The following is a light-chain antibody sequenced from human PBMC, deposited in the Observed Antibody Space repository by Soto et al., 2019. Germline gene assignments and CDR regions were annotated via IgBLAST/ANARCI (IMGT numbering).Light chain of an antibody. CDR1: ESVASNY. CDR2: GAS. Sequence: EIVLTQSPGTLSLSPGERATLSCRASESVASNYLAWYQHKPGQAPRLLFFGASNRVTGIPGRFSGSGSGTDFTLTISRLEPEDFAVYYCHKYGSSPWTLGQGTKVDIK. V-gene: IGKV3-20*01. J-gene: IGKJ1*01. CDR3: HKYGSSPWT.